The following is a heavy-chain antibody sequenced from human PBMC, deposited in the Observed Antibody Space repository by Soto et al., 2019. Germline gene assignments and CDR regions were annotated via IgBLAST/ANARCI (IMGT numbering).Heavy chain of an antibody. CDR1: GGTFSSYA. Sequence: SVKVSCKDSGGTFSSYAISWVRQAPGQGLEWMGGIIPIFGTANYAQKFQGRVTITADESTSTAYMALSSLRSEDTAVYYCARDFDSSGLDAFDIWGQGTMVTV. CDR2: IIPIFGTA. CDR3: ARDFDSSGLDAFDI. D-gene: IGHD3-22*01. J-gene: IGHJ3*02. V-gene: IGHV1-69*13.